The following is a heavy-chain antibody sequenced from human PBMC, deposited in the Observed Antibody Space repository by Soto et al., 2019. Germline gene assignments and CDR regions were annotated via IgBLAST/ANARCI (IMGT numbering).Heavy chain of an antibody. J-gene: IGHJ4*02. V-gene: IGHV1-69*13. CDR3: ASSSIAGYHVMLDY. Sequence: GASVKVSCKASGGTFSSYAISWVRQAPGQGLEWMGGIIPIFGTANYAQKFQGRVTITADESTSTAYMELSSLRSEDTAVYYCASSSIAGYHVMLDYWGQGTLVTVSS. D-gene: IGHD6-6*01. CDR2: IIPIFGTA. CDR1: GGTFSSYA.